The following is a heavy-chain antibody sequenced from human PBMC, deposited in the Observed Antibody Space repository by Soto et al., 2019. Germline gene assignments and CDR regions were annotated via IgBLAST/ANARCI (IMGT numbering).Heavy chain of an antibody. Sequence: TLSLTCTVSAGSMISYYWSWIRQPPGRGLEWIGFIYYAGSTKYNPSLNSRVTISVDTSKNQFSLTVTSVTAADTAVYYCERRIVATETFDYWGQGTLVTVS. CDR2: IYYAGST. D-gene: IGHD5-12*01. V-gene: IGHV4-59*08. J-gene: IGHJ4*02. CDR3: ERRIVATETFDY. CDR1: AGSMISYY.